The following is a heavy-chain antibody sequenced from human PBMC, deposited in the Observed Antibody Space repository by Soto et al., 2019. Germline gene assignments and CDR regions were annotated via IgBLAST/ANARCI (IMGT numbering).Heavy chain of an antibody. CDR3: ARARDWNYVQDF. D-gene: IGHD1-7*01. CDR2: INSDGTRI. V-gene: IGHV3-74*01. CDR1: GFTFTNYR. Sequence: GGSLRLSCAASGFTFTNYRIHWVRQAPGKGLVWVARINSDGTRINYADSVKGRFTISRDNAKNTVFLQMNSLRDEDSAVYFCARARDWNYVQDFWGQGTLVTVSS. J-gene: IGHJ4*02.